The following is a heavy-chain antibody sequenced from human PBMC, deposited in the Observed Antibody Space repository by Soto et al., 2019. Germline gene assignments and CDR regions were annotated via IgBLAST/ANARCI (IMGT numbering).Heavy chain of an antibody. Sequence: QVQLQESGPGLVKPSETLSLTCGVSGVSITRSFWWHWVRQSPGKGLEWLGEIYHTGSTNYNPSPSGRVTISVDHSRNQFSLSLTSVTAADTAFFFCAAQGGDNGLDHWGQGTRVTVSS. CDR3: AAQGGDNGLDH. V-gene: IGHV4-4*02. D-gene: IGHD3-16*01. CDR2: IYHTGST. CDR1: GVSITRSFW. J-gene: IGHJ4*02.